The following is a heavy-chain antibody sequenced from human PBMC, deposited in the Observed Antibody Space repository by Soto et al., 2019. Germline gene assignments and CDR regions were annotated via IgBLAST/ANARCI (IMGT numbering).Heavy chain of an antibody. Sequence: SLRLSCAASGFSFNAYAMHWVRQAPGKGLEWVSGINWNSDDIAYADSVKGRFTISRDNAKSSLYLQMNSLRTEDTALYFCAKDMKPSPTATPDYWGQGTLVTV. D-gene: IGHD4-17*01. V-gene: IGHV3-9*01. CDR2: INWNSDDI. CDR1: GFSFNAYA. CDR3: AKDMKPSPTATPDY. J-gene: IGHJ4*02.